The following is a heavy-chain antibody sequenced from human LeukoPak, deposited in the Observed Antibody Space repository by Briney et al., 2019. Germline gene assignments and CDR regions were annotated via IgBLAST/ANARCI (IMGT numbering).Heavy chain of an antibody. J-gene: IGHJ4*02. CDR2: VNPRSGDA. V-gene: IGHV1-8*03. D-gene: IGHD2-8*01. Sequence: ASVKVSCKASGYTFISYNINWLRQATGQGLEWMGWVNPRSGDAGYLQKFQGRLTITRDSSVDTAYMDLSGLSSEDTAIYYCARGVPLGYCTYGVCYPPYYFDYWGQGTLVTASS. CDR1: GYTFISYN. CDR3: ARGVPLGYCTYGVCYPPYYFDY.